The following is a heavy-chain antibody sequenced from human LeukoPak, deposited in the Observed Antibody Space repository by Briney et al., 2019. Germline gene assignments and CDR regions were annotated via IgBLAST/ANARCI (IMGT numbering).Heavy chain of an antibody. V-gene: IGHV3-7*03. Sequence: GGSLRLSCAASGFTFSSYGMHWVRQAPGKGLEWVANIKQDGSEKYYVDSVKGRFTISRDNAKNSLYLQMNSLRAEDTAVYYCARSPAHRILTGRKYWFDPWGQGTLVTVSS. CDR1: GFTFSSYG. J-gene: IGHJ5*02. D-gene: IGHD3-9*01. CDR3: ARSPAHRILTGRKYWFDP. CDR2: IKQDGSEK.